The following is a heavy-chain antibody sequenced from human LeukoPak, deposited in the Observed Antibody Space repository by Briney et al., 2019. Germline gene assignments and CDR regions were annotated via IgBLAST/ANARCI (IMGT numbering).Heavy chain of an antibody. D-gene: IGHD6-19*01. CDR3: VKRAGYSSGRELEY. CDR2: ISADASST. Sequence: PGGSLRLSCAASGFTFSSYAMSWVRQAPGKGLEWVSAISADASSTYYADSVKGPITISRDNSKNTLFLQMNSLRAEDTAVYYCVKRAGYSSGRELEYWGQGTLVTVSS. J-gene: IGHJ4*02. V-gene: IGHV3-23*01. CDR1: GFTFSSYA.